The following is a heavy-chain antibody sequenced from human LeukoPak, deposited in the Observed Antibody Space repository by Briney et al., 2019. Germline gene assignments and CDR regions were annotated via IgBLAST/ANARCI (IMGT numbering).Heavy chain of an antibody. CDR1: EFSVGSNY. D-gene: IGHD3-10*02. CDR3: VQLDITMIGGV. Sequence: PGGSLRLSCAASEFSVGSNYMTWVRQAPGKGLEWVSLIYSGGSTYYADSVMGGFTISRDNSTNTPYLQMKSLRTEDQAVYYYVQLDITMIGGVWGKGATVTISS. CDR2: IYSGGST. V-gene: IGHV3-66*01. J-gene: IGHJ6*01.